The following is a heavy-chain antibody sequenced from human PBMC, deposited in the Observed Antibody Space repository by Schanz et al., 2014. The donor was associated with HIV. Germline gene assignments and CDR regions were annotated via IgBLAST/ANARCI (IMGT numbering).Heavy chain of an antibody. CDR1: GFTFSNYA. CDR2: MTTNDRI. V-gene: IGHV3-23*01. J-gene: IGHJ4*02. D-gene: IGHD3-22*01. CDR3: AKDDSLDYDNSGYYAT. Sequence: EVQLLESGGGLVQPGGSLRLSCAASGFTFSNYAMTWVRQAPGKGLEWVSVMTTNDRIYYAESVKGRFTISRDTSTNTLYLQMSGLRAEDTAVYYCAKDDSLDYDNSGYYATWGQGTLVTVSS.